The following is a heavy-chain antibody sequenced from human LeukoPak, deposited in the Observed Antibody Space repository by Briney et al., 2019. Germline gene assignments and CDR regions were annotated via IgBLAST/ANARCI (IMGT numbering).Heavy chain of an antibody. CDR3: TTRSSWRLEY. V-gene: IGHV3-7*01. CDR2: IKYDGSAG. J-gene: IGHJ4*02. D-gene: IGHD6-13*01. Sequence: GGSLRLSCAVSGFPFSDYWRAWARQAPGKGLEWVANIKYDGSAGYYVDSMKDRFTIYSDNAKHSLYLQLNSLRVGDMAIYYCTTRSSWRLEYGGEGTQVTVSS. CDR1: GFPFSDYW.